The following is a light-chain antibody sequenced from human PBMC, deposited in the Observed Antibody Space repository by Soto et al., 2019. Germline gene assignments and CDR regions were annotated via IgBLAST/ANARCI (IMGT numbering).Light chain of an antibody. CDR1: QSVSSSY. V-gene: IGKV3-15*01. CDR3: QQYNNWPPRT. J-gene: IGKJ4*01. CDR2: GAS. Sequence: EIVLTQSPGTLSLSPGERATLSCRASQSVSSSYLAWYQQKPGQAPRLLIHGASNRATDIPTRFSGSGSGTEFTLTISSLQSEDFAVYYCQQYNNWPPRTFGGGTKVDIK.